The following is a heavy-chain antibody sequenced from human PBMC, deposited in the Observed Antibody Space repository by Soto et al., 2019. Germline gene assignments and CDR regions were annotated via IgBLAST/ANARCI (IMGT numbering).Heavy chain of an antibody. V-gene: IGHV3-23*01. Sequence: PGGSLRLSCAASGFTFSSYAMSWVRQAPGKGLEWVSAISGSGGSTYYADSVKGRFTISRDNSKNTLYLQMNSLRAEDTAVYYCAKAYLGTDFWSGYYTGLDYWGQGTLVTVSS. CDR1: GFTFSSYA. CDR3: AKAYLGTDFWSGYYTGLDY. CDR2: ISGSGGST. D-gene: IGHD3-3*01. J-gene: IGHJ4*02.